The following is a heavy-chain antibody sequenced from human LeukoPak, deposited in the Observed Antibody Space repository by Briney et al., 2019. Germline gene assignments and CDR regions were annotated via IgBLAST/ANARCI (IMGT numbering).Heavy chain of an antibody. CDR1: GGSISSYY. V-gene: IGHV4-59*01. CDR2: NSYSGHT. CDR3: ARVGSGSFDY. J-gene: IGHJ4*02. Sequence: SETLSLTCTASGGSISSYYWSWIRQPPGKGPEWIGYNSYSGHTNYNPSLKSRVTISVDTSKNHFSLNLRSVTAADTAVYYCARVGSGSFDYWGQGTLVTVSS. D-gene: IGHD1-26*01.